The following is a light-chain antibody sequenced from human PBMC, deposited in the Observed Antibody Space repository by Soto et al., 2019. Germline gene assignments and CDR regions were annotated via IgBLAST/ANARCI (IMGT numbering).Light chain of an antibody. CDR2: GAS. Sequence: EIVLTLSPGTLSLSPGERVTLSCRASQSVTSSYIAWYQQKSGQAPRLLLYGASSRATGIPDRFRGSGSGTDFTLTISCLQSEDFATYYCQQYYSYPRTFGQGTMV. J-gene: IGKJ1*01. CDR1: QSVTSSY. CDR3: QQYYSYPRT. V-gene: IGKV3-20*01.